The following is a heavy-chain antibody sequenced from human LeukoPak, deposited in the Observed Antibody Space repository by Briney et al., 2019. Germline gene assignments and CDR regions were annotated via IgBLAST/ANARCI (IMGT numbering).Heavy chain of an antibody. V-gene: IGHV1-2*02. Sequence: GASVKVSCKASGYTFTSYDINWVRQAPGQGLEWMGWINPNSGGTNYAQKFQGRVTMTRDTSISTAYMELSRLRSDDTAVYYCARGYQLRPHVYWGQGTLVTVSS. D-gene: IGHD2-2*01. CDR1: GYTFTSYD. CDR2: INPNSGGT. CDR3: ARGYQLRPHVY. J-gene: IGHJ4*02.